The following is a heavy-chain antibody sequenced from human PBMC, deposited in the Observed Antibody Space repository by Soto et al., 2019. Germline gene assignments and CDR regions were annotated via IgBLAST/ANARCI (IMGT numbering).Heavy chain of an antibody. J-gene: IGHJ6*02. V-gene: IGHV3-7*03. CDR2: IKQDGSEK. CDR1: GFTFSSYW. CDR3: ARLLSGYSYGMGV. Sequence: GGSLRLFCAASGFTFSSYWMSWVRQAPGKGLEWVANIKQDGSEKYYVDSVKGRFTISRDNAKNSLYLQMNSLRAEDTAVYYCARLLSGYSYGMGVWGHGTTVPVS. D-gene: IGHD3-3*01.